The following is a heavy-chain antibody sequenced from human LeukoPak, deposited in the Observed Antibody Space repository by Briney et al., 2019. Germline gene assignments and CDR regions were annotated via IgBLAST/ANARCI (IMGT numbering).Heavy chain of an antibody. CDR1: GFTFSSYS. V-gene: IGHV3-21*01. CDR2: ISSSSSYI. CDR3: ARDAPYYDFWSGYYPVDAFDI. Sequence: GGSLRLSCAASGFTFSSYSMNWVRQAPGKGLEWVSSISSSSSYIYYADSVKGRFTISRDNAKNSLYLQMNSPRAEDTAVYYCARDAPYYDFWSGYYPVDAFDIWGQGTMVTVSS. J-gene: IGHJ3*02. D-gene: IGHD3-3*01.